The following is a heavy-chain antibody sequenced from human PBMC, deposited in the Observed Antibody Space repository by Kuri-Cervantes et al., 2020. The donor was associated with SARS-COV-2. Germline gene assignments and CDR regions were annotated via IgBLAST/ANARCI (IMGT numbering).Heavy chain of an antibody. D-gene: IGHD6-19*01. J-gene: IGHJ4*02. V-gene: IGHV3-30*02. CDR3: AKGIAVAGTGGFDY. Sequence: GESLKISCAASGFTFSSYGMHWVRQAPGKGLEWVAFIQYDGSNKYYADSVKGRFTISRDNSKNTLYLQMNSLRAEDTAVYYCAKGIAVAGTGGFDYWGQGTLVTVSS. CDR2: IQYDGSNK. CDR1: GFTFSSYG.